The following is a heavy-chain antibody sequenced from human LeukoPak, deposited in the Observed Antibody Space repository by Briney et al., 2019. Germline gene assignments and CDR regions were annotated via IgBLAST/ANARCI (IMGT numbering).Heavy chain of an antibody. CDR1: GFRVGSYY. D-gene: IGHD2-8*01. J-gene: IGHJ4*02. CDR2: VGNSDNHK. V-gene: IGHV3-11*01. Sequence: GGSLRLSCAASGFRVGSYYTSWIRQAPGEGVGWDAVVGNSDNHKDHADSVKGRFTISRDDAKNSVYLQMHSLRVEDTAIYYCAREQWYRFDNWGQGALVTVSS. CDR3: AREQWYRFDN.